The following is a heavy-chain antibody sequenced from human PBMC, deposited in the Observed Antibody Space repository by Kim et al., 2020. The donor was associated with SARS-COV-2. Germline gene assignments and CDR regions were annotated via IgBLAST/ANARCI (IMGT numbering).Heavy chain of an antibody. J-gene: IGHJ5*02. CDR1: NNSIINYY. CDR3: ARGDPYNNGYYWFDP. D-gene: IGHD3-3*01. Sequence: SETLSLTCTVSNNSIINYYWTWIRQSPGMGLEWIGYISLNGNINYDPSFKSRVTISIDPSKSQFSLKLTSVTAADTAIYDCARGDPYNNGYYWFDPWGQGTMVTVSS. V-gene: IGHV4-59*01. CDR2: ISLNGNI.